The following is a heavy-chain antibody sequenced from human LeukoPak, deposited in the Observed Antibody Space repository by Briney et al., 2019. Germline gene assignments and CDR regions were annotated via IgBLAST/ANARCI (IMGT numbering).Heavy chain of an antibody. CDR1: GFTFSSYA. Sequence: QTGGSLRLSCAASGFTFSSYAMHWVRQAPGKGLEWVAVISYDGSNKYYADSVKGRFTISRDNSKNTLYLQMNSLRAEDTAVYYCAKEKYYYDSSGYWYFDLWGRGTLVTVSS. CDR2: ISYDGSNK. D-gene: IGHD3-22*01. V-gene: IGHV3-30-3*01. CDR3: AKEKYYYDSSGYWYFDL. J-gene: IGHJ2*01.